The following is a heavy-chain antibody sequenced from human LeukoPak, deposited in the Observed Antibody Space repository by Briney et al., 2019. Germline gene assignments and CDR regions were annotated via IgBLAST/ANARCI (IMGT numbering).Heavy chain of an antibody. CDR2: IGTDGSGA. Sequence: GGSLRLSCAASGFSFSSYWMDWVRQVPGKGPVWVSCIGTDGSGATYADYVRGRFTISRDNAKNTLFLQMNSVRAEDTAVYYCARDKYGGNSNAFDIWGQGTLVAVSS. D-gene: IGHD4-23*01. CDR3: ARDKYGGNSNAFDI. CDR1: GFSFSSYW. J-gene: IGHJ3*02. V-gene: IGHV3-74*01.